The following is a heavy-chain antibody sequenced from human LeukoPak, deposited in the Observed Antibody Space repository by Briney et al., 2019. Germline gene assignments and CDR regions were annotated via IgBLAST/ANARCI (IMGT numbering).Heavy chain of an antibody. J-gene: IGHJ4*02. CDR3: ARLTSGWYVIY. V-gene: IGHV4-39*01. CDR1: GGSISSSSYY. D-gene: IGHD6-19*01. CDR2: IYYTGNT. Sequence: SETLSLTCTVSGGSISSSSYYWGWIRQPPGKGLEWIGSIYYTGNTYYNPSLNSRVTISVDTSKNQFSLKLSSVTDADTAIYYCARLTSGWYVIYWGQGTLVTVSS.